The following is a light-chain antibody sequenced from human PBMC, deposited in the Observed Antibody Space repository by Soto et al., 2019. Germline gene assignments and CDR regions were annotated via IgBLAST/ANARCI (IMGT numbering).Light chain of an antibody. J-gene: IGLJ3*02. CDR1: SSDVGAYKY. CDR3: TSYVGGNIWV. CDR2: EVS. V-gene: IGLV2-8*01. Sequence: QSALTQPPSASGSPGQSVTISCTGTSSDVGAYKYVSWYQQYPGKAPKLMIYEVSKRPSGVPDRFSGSKSGNTASLTVSGLRAEDEPDYYCTSYVGGNIWVVGGGTKLTVL.